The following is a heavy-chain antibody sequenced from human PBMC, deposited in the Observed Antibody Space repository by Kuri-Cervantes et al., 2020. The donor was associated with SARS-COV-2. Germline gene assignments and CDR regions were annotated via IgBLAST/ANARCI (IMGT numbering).Heavy chain of an antibody. CDR1: GGSFSGFH. D-gene: IGHD3-16*01. CDR2: INHSGST. V-gene: IGHV4-34*01. J-gene: IGHJ3*02. Sequence: ESLKISCAVYGGSFSGFHWSWIRQPPGKGLEWIGEINHSGSTNYNPSLKSRVTISVDTSKNQFSLKLSSVTAADTAVYYCARFLGGDGAFDIWGQGTMVTVSS. CDR3: ARFLGGDGAFDI.